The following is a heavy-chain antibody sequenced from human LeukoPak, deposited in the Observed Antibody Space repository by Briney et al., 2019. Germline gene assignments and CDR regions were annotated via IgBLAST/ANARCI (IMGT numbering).Heavy chain of an antibody. J-gene: IGHJ3*02. CDR1: GFTFSSYG. CDR3: AKDKFYDFWSHAFDI. V-gene: IGHV3-30*02. CDR2: IRYDGSNK. Sequence: GGSLRLSCAASGFTFSSYGMHWVRQAPGKGLEWVAFIRYDGSNKYYAASVKGRFTISRDNSKNTLYMQMNSLRAEDTAVYYCAKDKFYDFWSHAFDIWGQGTMVTVSS. D-gene: IGHD3-3*01.